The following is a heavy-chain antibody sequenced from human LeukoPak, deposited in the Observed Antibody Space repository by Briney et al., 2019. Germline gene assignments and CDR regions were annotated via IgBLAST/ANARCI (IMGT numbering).Heavy chain of an antibody. CDR2: IYYSGST. J-gene: IGHJ5*02. Sequence: SETLSLTCTVSGGSISSSSYYWGWIRQPPGKGLEWIGSIYYSGSTYYNPSLKSRVTISVDTSKNQFSLKLSSVTAADTAVYYCARRYSSSWFPWGQGTLVTVSS. D-gene: IGHD6-13*01. CDR3: ARRYSSSWFP. CDR1: GGSISSSSYY. V-gene: IGHV4-39*01.